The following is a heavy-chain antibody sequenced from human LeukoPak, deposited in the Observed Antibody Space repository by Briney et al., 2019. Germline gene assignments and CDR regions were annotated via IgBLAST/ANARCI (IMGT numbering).Heavy chain of an antibody. CDR1: GFTFRDYE. D-gene: IGHD4-17*01. Sequence: GGSLRLSCAASGFTFRDYEMNWVRQAPGKGLEWVSYISSSGTTIYYADSVKGRYTISRDNAKNTLYLQMNSLRAEDTAVYYCATKMISGYGDYEMAVENWGQGTLVTVSS. V-gene: IGHV3-48*03. CDR2: ISSSGTTI. CDR3: ATKMISGYGDYEMAVEN. J-gene: IGHJ4*02.